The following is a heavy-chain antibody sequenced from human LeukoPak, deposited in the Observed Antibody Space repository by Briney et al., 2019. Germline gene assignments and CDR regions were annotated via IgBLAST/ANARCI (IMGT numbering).Heavy chain of an antibody. CDR2: ISGSSNYI. CDR3: ARCGGVGFHHSDDY. V-gene: IGHV3-21*01. J-gene: IGHJ4*02. CDR1: GFTFSSYS. Sequence: GGSLTLSCAASGFTFSSYSMNWVRQAPGKGLEWLSSISGSSNYIYADSVKGRFTISRDNAKNSLYLEMNSLRAEDTAVYYCARCGGVGFHHSDDYWGQGTLVTVSS. D-gene: IGHD2-21*01.